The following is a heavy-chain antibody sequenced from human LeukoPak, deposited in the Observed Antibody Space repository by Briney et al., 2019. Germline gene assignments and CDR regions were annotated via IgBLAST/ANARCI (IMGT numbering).Heavy chain of an antibody. CDR2: FGHNGGIT. V-gene: IGHV3-23*01. D-gene: IGHD3-3*01. Sequence: GGSLRLSCTASGFTIGDHAMSWVRQAPGKGLEWVSGFGHNGGITYAESVKGRFTISRDNSKNSLYLQMNSLRAEDTAVYFCAKQAGWGGYFYFLPFDSWGQGTLVTVSS. J-gene: IGHJ4*02. CDR3: AKQAGWGGYFYFLPFDS. CDR1: GFTIGDHA.